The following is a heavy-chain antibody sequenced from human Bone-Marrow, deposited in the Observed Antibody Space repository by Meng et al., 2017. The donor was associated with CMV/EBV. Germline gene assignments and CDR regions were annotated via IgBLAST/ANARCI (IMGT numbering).Heavy chain of an antibody. CDR1: GYSISSGYY. Sequence: SETLSLTCTVSGYSISSGYYWGWIRQPPGKELEWIGSIYHSGNTYYNPSLKSRVTILVDTSKNQFSLKLSSVTAADTAVYYCATREGSSGYAGVAFDIWGQGTMVTVSS. D-gene: IGHD5-12*01. CDR2: IYHSGNT. V-gene: IGHV4-38-2*02. J-gene: IGHJ3*02. CDR3: ATREGSSGYAGVAFDI.